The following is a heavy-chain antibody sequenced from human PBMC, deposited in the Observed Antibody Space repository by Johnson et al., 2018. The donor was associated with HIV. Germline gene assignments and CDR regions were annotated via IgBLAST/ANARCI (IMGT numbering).Heavy chain of an antibody. CDR2: ISWNSGSI. D-gene: IGHD2-21*01. V-gene: IGHV3-20*04. CDR3: AKGGDYGEDDAFDI. Sequence: VQLVESGGGIVRPGGSLRLSCVASGFTFDDYGMSWVRQGPGKGLEWVSGISWNSGSIGSADSVKGRFTISRDSAKNSLYLQMNSLRAEDTTLYYCAKGGDYGEDDAFDIWGPGTMVTVSS. J-gene: IGHJ3*02. CDR1: GFTFDDYG.